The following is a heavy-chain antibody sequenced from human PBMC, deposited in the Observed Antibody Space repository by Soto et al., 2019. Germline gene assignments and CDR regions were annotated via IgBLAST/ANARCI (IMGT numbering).Heavy chain of an antibody. J-gene: IGHJ5*02. Sequence: PSQTLSLTCTVSGGCISTSSYYWGWIRKPPGQGLEGIGNIYHTGSTHYNPSLKSRVTISVDTSKNHFSLKLSSLTAADTAVYYCERALHITGTTSWFDPWGQGTLVTVSS. CDR1: GGCISTSSYY. CDR3: ERALHITGTTSWFDP. D-gene: IGHD1-7*01. V-gene: IGHV4-39*07. CDR2: IYHTGST.